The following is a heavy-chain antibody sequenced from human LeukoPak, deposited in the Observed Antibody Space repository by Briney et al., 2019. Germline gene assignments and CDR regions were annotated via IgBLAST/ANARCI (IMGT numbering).Heavy chain of an antibody. Sequence: GASVKVSCKASGYTFTSYGISWVRRAPGQGLEWMGWISAYNGDTNYAQKLQGRVTMTTDTSTSTAYMELRSLRSDDTAVYYCARRIPPTYYYDSSGYYSYYYYYMDVWGKGTTVTVSS. CDR1: GYTFTSYG. CDR2: ISAYNGDT. CDR3: ARRIPPTYYYDSSGYYSYYYYYMDV. V-gene: IGHV1-18*01. D-gene: IGHD3-22*01. J-gene: IGHJ6*03.